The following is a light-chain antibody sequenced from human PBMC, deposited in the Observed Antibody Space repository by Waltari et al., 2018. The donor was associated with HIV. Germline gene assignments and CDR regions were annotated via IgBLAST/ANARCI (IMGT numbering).Light chain of an antibody. Sequence: DIQMTQSPSNLSASVGDTVVITCRASQNIDNWLAWYHQKPGRAPKLLVSRPSILESGVSARFSGSGSGTESTLTIRSLQADDVGTYYCQQYSTHYGFGPGT. J-gene: IGKJ2*01. CDR2: RPS. CDR1: QNIDNW. V-gene: IGKV1-5*03. CDR3: QQYSTHYG.